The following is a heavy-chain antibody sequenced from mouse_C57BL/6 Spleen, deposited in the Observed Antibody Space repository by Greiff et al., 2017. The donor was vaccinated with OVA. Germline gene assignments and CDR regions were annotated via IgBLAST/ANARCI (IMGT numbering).Heavy chain of an antibody. D-gene: IGHD3-2*02. CDR1: GYSFTGYY. J-gene: IGHJ3*02. Sequence: EVQLQQSGPELVKPGASVKISCKASGYSFTGYYMNWVKQSPEKSLEWIGEINPSTGGTTYNQKFKAKATLTVDKSSSTAYMQLKSLTSEDSAVYYCARSLDSSRWGQGTLVTVSA. CDR2: INPSTGGT. V-gene: IGHV1-42*01. CDR3: ARSLDSSR.